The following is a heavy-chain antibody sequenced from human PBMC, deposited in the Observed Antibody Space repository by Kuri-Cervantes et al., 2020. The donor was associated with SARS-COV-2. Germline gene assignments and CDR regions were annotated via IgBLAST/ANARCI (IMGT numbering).Heavy chain of an antibody. J-gene: IGHJ4*02. Sequence: GESLKISCAASGFTFSSYAMSWVRQAPGQGLEWVSGISDSGDSTNYADSVKGRFTISRDNSRNTLYLQMNSLSAEDTAVYYCAKDLAVAGSEDDSWGQGTLVTVSS. CDR1: GFTFSSYA. V-gene: IGHV3-23*01. CDR3: AKDLAVAGSEDDS. D-gene: IGHD6-19*01. CDR2: ISDSGDST.